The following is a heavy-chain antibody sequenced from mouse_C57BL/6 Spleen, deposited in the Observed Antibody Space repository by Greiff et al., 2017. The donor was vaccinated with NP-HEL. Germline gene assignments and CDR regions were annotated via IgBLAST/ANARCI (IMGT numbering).Heavy chain of an antibody. J-gene: IGHJ2*01. V-gene: IGHV10-1*01. CDR1: GFSFNTYA. CDR2: IRSKSNNYAT. CDR3: VRQGIYYGYEGYFDY. D-gene: IGHD2-2*01. Sequence: EVQLVESGGGLVQPKGSLKLSCAASGFSFNTYAMNWVRQAPGKGLEWVARIRSKSNNYATYYADSVKDRFTISRDDSESMLYLQMNNLKTEDTAMYYCVRQGIYYGYEGYFDYWGQGTTLTVSS.